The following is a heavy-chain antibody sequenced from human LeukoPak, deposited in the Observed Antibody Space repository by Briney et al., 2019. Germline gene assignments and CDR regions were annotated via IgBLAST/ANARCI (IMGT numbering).Heavy chain of an antibody. Sequence: GASLRLSCAASGFIFSNYAMSWARQAPGKGLEWVSAIVGSGANTYYADSVKGRFTISRDNPRNTLYLQMNSLRAEDTAVYYCAKWGDYDVLTSYYDPDNWGQGTLVTVSS. CDR2: IVGSGANT. J-gene: IGHJ4*02. CDR3: AKWGDYDVLTSYYDPDN. D-gene: IGHD3-9*01. V-gene: IGHV3-23*01. CDR1: GFIFSNYA.